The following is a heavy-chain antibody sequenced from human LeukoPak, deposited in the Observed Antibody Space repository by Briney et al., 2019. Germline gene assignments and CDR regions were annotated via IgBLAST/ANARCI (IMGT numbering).Heavy chain of an antibody. CDR1: GYTFTSYY. CDR3: ASYGSGISASFHYYYMDV. Sequence: GASVKVSCKASGYTFTSYYMHWVRQAPGQGLEWMGIINPSGGSTSYAQKFQGRVTITADKSTSTAYMELSSLRSEDTAVYYCASYGSGISASFHYYYMDVWGKGTTVTVSS. D-gene: IGHD3-10*01. CDR2: INPSGGST. V-gene: IGHV1-46*01. J-gene: IGHJ6*03.